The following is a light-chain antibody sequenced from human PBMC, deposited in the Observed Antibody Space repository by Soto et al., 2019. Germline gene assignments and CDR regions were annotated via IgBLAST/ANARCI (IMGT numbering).Light chain of an antibody. CDR2: AAS. Sequence: DIQMTQSPSSLSASVGDRVTITCRASQPIGNFLNWYQQKLGEAPKLLIYAASSLQTRVPSRFRGSGSGTDFTLTISSLQPEDFATYYCQQSYSKPPTFGGGTKVDFK. V-gene: IGKV1-39*01. J-gene: IGKJ4*01. CDR3: QQSYSKPPT. CDR1: QPIGNF.